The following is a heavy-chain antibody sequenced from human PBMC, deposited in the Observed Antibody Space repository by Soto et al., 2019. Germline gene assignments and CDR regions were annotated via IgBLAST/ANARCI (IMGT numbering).Heavy chain of an antibody. D-gene: IGHD3-3*01. CDR3: ARTEPYLVIIDY. Sequence: WTWIRQHPGKGLEWIGYIYNSGSTYCNPSLKSRVTISVDTSKNQFSLRLSSVTAADTAVYYCARTEPYLVIIDYWAQGTLVTVSS. CDR2: IYNSGST. J-gene: IGHJ4*02. V-gene: IGHV4-31*02.